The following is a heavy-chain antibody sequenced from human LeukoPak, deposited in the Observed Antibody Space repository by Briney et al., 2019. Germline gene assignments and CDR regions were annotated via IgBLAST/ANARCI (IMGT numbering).Heavy chain of an antibody. CDR2: IVVGSGNT. Sequence: SVKVSCKASGFTFTSSAMQWVRQARGQRLEWIGWIVVGSGNTNYAQKFQERVTITRDMSTSTAYMELSSLRSEDTAVYYCAADQIQGKWELPLGYWGQGTLVTVSS. D-gene: IGHD1-26*01. CDR3: AADQIQGKWELPLGY. J-gene: IGHJ4*02. CDR1: GFTFTSSA. V-gene: IGHV1-58*02.